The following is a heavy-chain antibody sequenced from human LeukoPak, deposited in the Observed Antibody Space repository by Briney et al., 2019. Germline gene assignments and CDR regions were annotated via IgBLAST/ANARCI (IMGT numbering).Heavy chain of an antibody. CDR3: AKRGNPTVGHHYLDV. J-gene: IGHJ6*03. V-gene: IGHV3-23*05. CDR1: GFTFSSYA. CDR2: IPHSDSNT. Sequence: GGSLRLSCAAPGFTFSSYAMSWVRQAPGGGLEWVSSIPHSDSNTYYADSVMGRFTISRGNSKNTLYLQMNSLSAEDTAVYYCAKRGNPTVGHHYLDVWGKGTTVSVSS. D-gene: IGHD1-1*01.